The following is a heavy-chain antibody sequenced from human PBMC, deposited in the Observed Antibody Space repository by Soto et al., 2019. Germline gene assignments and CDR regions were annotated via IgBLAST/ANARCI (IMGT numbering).Heavy chain of an antibody. CDR2: IYYSGST. CDR3: TTDPSPPWDGYGGKIGVGSL. D-gene: IGHD4-17*01. Sequence: SETLSLTSTVSGGNISSYYWSWIRQPPGKGLEWIGYIYYSGSTNYNPSLKSRVTISVDTSKNQFSLKLSSVTAADTAVYYCTTDPSPPWDGYGGKIGVGSLWGQGTLVTVSS. CDR1: GGNISSYY. J-gene: IGHJ4*02. V-gene: IGHV4-59*01.